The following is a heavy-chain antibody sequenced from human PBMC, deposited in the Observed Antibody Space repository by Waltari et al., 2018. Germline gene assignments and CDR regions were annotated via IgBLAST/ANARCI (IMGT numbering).Heavy chain of an antibody. CDR2: INPSGGST. CDR1: GYHFTSYY. D-gene: IGHD6-19*01. J-gene: IGHJ3*02. V-gene: IGHV1-46*01. CDR3: ARACPLTYSSGCPRGAFDI. Sequence: QVQLVQSGAEVKKPGASVKVSCKASGYHFTSYYMHWVRRDPGQGLEWMGIINPSGGSTSYAQNFQGRVTMTRDTSTSTVYMELSSLRSEDTAVYYCARACPLTYSSGCPRGAFDIWGQGTMVTVSS.